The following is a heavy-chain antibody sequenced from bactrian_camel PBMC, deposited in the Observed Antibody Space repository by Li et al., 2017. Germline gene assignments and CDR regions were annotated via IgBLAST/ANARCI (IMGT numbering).Heavy chain of an antibody. D-gene: IGHD3*01. Sequence: DVQLVESGGGSVQAGGSLRLSCVASGYHLLCMAWFRQDPGKEREGVAAIFIGRRTNTWYADSVKGRFTIPRDNAKNTVYLQMNSLKSEDTALYFCATGEGFDCSGAYCSLHYWGQGTQVTVS. CDR1: GYHLLC. CDR3: ATGEGFDCSGAYCSLHY. CDR2: IFIGRRTNT. J-gene: IGHJ4*01. V-gene: IGHV3S66*01.